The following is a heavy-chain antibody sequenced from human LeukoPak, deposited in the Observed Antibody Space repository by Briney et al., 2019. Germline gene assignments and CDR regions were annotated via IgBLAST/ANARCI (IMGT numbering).Heavy chain of an antibody. J-gene: IGHJ4*02. Sequence: GRSLRLSCAASRFTFSSYAMHWVRQAPGKGLEWVAVISYDGSNKYYADSVKGRFTISRDNSKNTLYLQMNSLRAEDTAVYYCARYMGYSSSYDYWGQGTLVTVSS. CDR2: ISYDGSNK. CDR1: RFTFSSYA. D-gene: IGHD6-6*01. V-gene: IGHV3-30*01. CDR3: ARYMGYSSSYDY.